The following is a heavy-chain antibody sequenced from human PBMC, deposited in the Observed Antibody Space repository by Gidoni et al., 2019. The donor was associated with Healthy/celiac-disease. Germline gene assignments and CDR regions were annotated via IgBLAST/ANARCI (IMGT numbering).Heavy chain of an antibody. CDR3: ARDTHCGGDCYADYSYGMDV. D-gene: IGHD2-21*02. J-gene: IGHJ6*02. CDR1: GSTFSSYA. CDR2: IIPYLGIS. Sequence: QVQLVQSGAEVKKPGSSVKVSCKASGSTFSSYAISWVRQAPGQGLEWMGRIIPYLGISNYAQKFPGRVPITADKSTSTASMELRCLRSEATAVYYCARDTHCGGDCYADYSYGMDVWGQGTTVTVSS. V-gene: IGHV1-69*04.